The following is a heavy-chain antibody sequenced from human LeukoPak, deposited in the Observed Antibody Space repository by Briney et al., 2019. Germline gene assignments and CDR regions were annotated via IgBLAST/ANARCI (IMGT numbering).Heavy chain of an antibody. D-gene: IGHD5-24*01. Sequence: SVKVSCKASGGTFSSYAISWVRQAPGQGLEWMGGIIPIFGTANYAQKFQGRVTITADKSTSTAYMELSSLRSEDTAVYYCARGWWLQLWGIFDYWGQGTLVTVSS. V-gene: IGHV1-69*06. J-gene: IGHJ4*02. CDR1: GGTFSSYA. CDR3: ARGWWLQLWGIFDY. CDR2: IIPIFGTA.